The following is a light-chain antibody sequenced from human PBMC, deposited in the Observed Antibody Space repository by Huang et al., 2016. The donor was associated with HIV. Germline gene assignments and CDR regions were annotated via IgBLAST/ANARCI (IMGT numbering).Light chain of an antibody. CDR1: QDIRNQ. V-gene: IGKV1-33*01. CDR2: DAS. Sequence: DIQMTQSPSSLSASVGDRVTITCQATQDIRNQLNWCKQEPGKAPKVLIYDASNLEAGVPSRFSGSGSGTDFTFTISSLQPEDIATYYCQQYDSPPWTFGQGTKVEIK. J-gene: IGKJ1*01. CDR3: QQYDSPPWT.